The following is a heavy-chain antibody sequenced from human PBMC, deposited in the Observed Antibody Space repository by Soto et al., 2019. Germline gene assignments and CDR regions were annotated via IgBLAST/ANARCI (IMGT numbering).Heavy chain of an antibody. CDR3: ARVAGSPDY. CDR2: INPGSGMT. V-gene: IGHV1-8*02. J-gene: IGHJ4*02. CDR1: GYNFMTYG. Sequence: VKVSCKASGYNFMTYGVQWVRQAPGQGLEWMGWINPGSGMTGSAQKFQGRVTMTRDSSISTVYMELSSLRSEDTAVYYCARVAGSPDYWGQGTLVTVSS. D-gene: IGHD1-26*01.